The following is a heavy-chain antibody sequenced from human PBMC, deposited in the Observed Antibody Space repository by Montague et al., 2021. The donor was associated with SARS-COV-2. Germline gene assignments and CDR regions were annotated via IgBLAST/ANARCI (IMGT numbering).Heavy chain of an antibody. J-gene: IGHJ4*02. CDR3: VRYSGWFYFDF. CDR2: TYYRSKWYS. CDR1: GDSVSSNSVA. Sequence: CAISGDSVSSNSVASSWIRPSPSRGLEWLGRTYYRSKWYSDYAPSVRGRLTVNPDASKYEFSLELDYVTAEDTAVYYCVRYSGWFYFDFWDQVTLVTVPS. V-gene: IGHV6-1*01. D-gene: IGHD6-19*01.